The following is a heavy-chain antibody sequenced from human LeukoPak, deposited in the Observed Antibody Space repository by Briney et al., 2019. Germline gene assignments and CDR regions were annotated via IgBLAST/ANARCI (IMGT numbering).Heavy chain of an antibody. CDR2: IWCDGSNK. D-gene: IGHD6-19*01. Sequence: PGGSLRLSCAASGFTFSSYGMHWVRQAPGKGLEWVAVIWCDGSNKCYADSVKGRFTISRDKSKNTLYLQMNSLRAEDTAVYYCARGLGQWLDDWGQGTLVTVSS. CDR3: ARGLGQWLDD. J-gene: IGHJ4*02. CDR1: GFTFSSYG. V-gene: IGHV3-33*01.